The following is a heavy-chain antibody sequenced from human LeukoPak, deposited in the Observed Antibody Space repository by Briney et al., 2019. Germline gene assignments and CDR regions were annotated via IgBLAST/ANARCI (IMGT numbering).Heavy chain of an antibody. J-gene: IGHJ4*02. Sequence: AETLRLSCAASRITVITNYMTWIRQTPGKGLEWVSELYNDGNTKYADSVQGRFTISIDNSKNTLYLKMNCLSPDDTAVYYCAKGVEPLAANTLAYWGQGTLVTVSS. CDR2: LYNDGNT. CDR1: RITVITNY. CDR3: AKGVEPLAANTLAY. D-gene: IGHD1-14*01. V-gene: IGHV3-53*01.